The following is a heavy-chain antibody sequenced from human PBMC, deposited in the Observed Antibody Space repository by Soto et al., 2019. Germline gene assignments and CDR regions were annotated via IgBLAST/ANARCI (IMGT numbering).Heavy chain of an antibody. V-gene: IGHV3-33*01. D-gene: IGHD3-3*01. CDR3: ARDGVLTYYDFWSGYYTAGDYYYYGMDV. J-gene: IGHJ6*02. Sequence: GGSLRLSCAASGFTFSSYGMHWVRQAPGKGLEWVAVIWYDGSNKYYADSVKGRFTISRDNSKNTLYLQMNSLRAEDTAVYYCARDGVLTYYDFWSGYYTAGDYYYYGMDVWGQGTTVTVSS. CDR2: IWYDGSNK. CDR1: GFTFSSYG.